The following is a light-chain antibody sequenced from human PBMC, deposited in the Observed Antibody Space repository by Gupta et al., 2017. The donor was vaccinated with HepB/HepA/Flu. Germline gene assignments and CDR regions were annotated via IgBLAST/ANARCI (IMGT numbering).Light chain of an antibody. V-gene: IGKV3-20*01. CDR3: QQYGSLIT. Sequence: IVFTHSPGSLSLSPGERATLSCRASHTIKSNYLAWYQHKPGQAPRLLIYDASDRATAIPDRFSGSGSGTDFTLTITRLEPEDFGMYYCQQYGSLITFGQGTRLEIK. J-gene: IGKJ5*01. CDR2: DAS. CDR1: HTIKSNY.